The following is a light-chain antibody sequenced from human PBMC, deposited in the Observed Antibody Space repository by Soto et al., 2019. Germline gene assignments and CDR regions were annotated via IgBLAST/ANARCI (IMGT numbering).Light chain of an antibody. V-gene: IGLV4-69*01. Sequence: QLVLTQSPFASASLGASVKLTCTLSSGHSSYAIAWHQQQPEKGPRYLMKVNSDGSHSKGDGIPDRFSGSSSGAERYLTISSLQSEDEADYYCQTWGTGPWVFGGGTKLTVL. CDR1: SGHSSYA. CDR2: VNSDGSH. CDR3: QTWGTGPWV. J-gene: IGLJ3*02.